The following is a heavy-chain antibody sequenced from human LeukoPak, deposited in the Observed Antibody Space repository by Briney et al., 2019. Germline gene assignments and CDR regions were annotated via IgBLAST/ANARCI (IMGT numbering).Heavy chain of an antibody. V-gene: IGHV3-33*06. D-gene: IGHD2-8*02. J-gene: IGHJ6*02. CDR1: GFTFRNHG. Sequence: GGSLRLSCAASGFTFRNHGMHWVRQAPGKGLEWVAVIWYDGSNKYYADSVKGRFTFSRDNSKNTLYLQMNSLRAEDTAVYYCAKDRMYWSYYGMDVWGQGTTVTVSS. CDR3: AKDRMYWSYYGMDV. CDR2: IWYDGSNK.